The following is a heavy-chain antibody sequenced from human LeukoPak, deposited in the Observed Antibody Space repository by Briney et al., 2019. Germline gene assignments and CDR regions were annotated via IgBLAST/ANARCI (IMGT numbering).Heavy chain of an antibody. CDR3: ARDGWSSYTSGWYDSA. V-gene: IGHV1-69*05. Sequence: SVKVSCKASGGTFSSYAISWVRQAPGQGLEWMGGIIPIFGTANYAQKFQGRVTMTTDTSTSTAYMELRSLRSDDTAVYYCARDGWSSYTSGWYDSAWGQGTLVTVSS. CDR2: IIPIFGTA. D-gene: IGHD6-19*01. CDR1: GGTFSSYA. J-gene: IGHJ4*02.